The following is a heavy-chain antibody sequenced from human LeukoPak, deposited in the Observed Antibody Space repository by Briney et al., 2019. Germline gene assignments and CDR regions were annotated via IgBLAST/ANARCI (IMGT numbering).Heavy chain of an antibody. J-gene: IGHJ3*02. CDR3: AKTFQRVQLWSTYDAFDI. CDR1: GFTFSSYG. V-gene: IGHV3-23*01. Sequence: PGGSLRLSCAASGFTFSSYGMSWVRQAPGKGLEWVSAISGSGGSTYYADSVKGRFTISRDNSKNTLYLQINSLRTEDTAVYYCAKTFQRVQLWSTYDAFDIWGQGTMVTVSS. CDR2: ISGSGGST. D-gene: IGHD5-18*01.